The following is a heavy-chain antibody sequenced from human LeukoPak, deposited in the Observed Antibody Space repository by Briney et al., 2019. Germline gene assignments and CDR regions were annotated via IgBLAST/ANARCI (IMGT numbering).Heavy chain of an antibody. D-gene: IGHD6-19*01. V-gene: IGHV3-30-3*01. CDR1: GFTFSSYA. J-gene: IGHJ4*02. CDR2: ISYDGSNK. CDR3: ARTYNSGWFVLDY. Sequence: GGSLRLSCAASGFTFSSYAMHWVRQAPGKGLEWVAVISYDGSNKYYADPVKGRFTISRDNSKNTLYLQMNSLRAEDTALYYCARTYNSGWFVLDYWGQGTLVTVSS.